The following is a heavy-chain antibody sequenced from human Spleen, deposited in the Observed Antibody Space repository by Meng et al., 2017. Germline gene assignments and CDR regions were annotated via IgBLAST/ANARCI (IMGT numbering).Heavy chain of an antibody. CDR3: AGVSVAGPAPVFDY. D-gene: IGHD6-19*01. V-gene: IGHV6-1*01. CDR1: GDSVSTNSAT. Sequence: QVHLQESGPGLVKPSQTLSLTCAISGDSVSTNSATWNWIRQSPSRGLEWLGRTYFRSTWYNDYALSVISRITINPDTSKTQFSLQLNSVTPEDTAVYYCAGVSVAGPAPVFDYWGQGTLVTVSS. CDR2: TYFRSTWYN. J-gene: IGHJ4*02.